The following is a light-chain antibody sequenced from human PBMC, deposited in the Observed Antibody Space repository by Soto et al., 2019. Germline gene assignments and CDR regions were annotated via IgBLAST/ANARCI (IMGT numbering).Light chain of an antibody. V-gene: IGKV1-9*01. Sequence: IQLTQSPSSLSASVGDRVTITCRASQGISSYLVWYQQKPGKAPKLLIYAASTLQSGVPSRFRGSGSGTDFTLTISSLQPEDFATYYCQQLNSFPLTFGGGTKVEIK. CDR1: QGISSY. CDR3: QQLNSFPLT. CDR2: AAS. J-gene: IGKJ4*01.